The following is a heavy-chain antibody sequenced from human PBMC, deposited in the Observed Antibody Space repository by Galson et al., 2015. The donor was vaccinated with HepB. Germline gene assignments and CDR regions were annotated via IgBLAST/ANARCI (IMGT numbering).Heavy chain of an antibody. Sequence: SLRLTCAASGFTFSSYGMHWVRQAPGKGLEWVAIIWHDGSNKLYPDSVKGRFTISRDNSKNTLYLQMNGLRAEDTAVYYCARDIEYLSGLNDLDQYGMDVWGQGTTVTVSS. V-gene: IGHV3-33*01. CDR1: GFTFSSYG. CDR2: IWHDGSNK. J-gene: IGHJ6*02. CDR3: ARDIEYLSGLNDLDQYGMDV. D-gene: IGHD2-15*01.